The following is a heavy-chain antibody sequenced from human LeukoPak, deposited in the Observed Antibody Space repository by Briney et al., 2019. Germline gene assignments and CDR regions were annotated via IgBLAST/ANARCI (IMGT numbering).Heavy chain of an antibody. CDR2: ISSSSSTI. D-gene: IGHD3-10*01. CDR1: GFTFSSYS. J-gene: IGHJ6*02. Sequence: GGSLRLSCAASGFTFSSYSMNWVRQAPGKGLEWVSYISSSSSTIYYADSVKGRFTISRDNAKDSLYLQMNSLRAEDTAVYYCARGSPYYYGSGSYYIEDYYGMDVWGQGTTVTVSS. CDR3: ARGSPYYYGSGSYYIEDYYGMDV. V-gene: IGHV3-48*04.